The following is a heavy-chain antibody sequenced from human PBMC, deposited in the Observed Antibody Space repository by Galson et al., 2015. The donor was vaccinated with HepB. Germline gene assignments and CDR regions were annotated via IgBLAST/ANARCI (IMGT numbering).Heavy chain of an antibody. D-gene: IGHD2-15*01. CDR3: ARGSYCSGGSCYPEAFDI. CDR1: GFTFSSYS. CDR2: ISSSSSYI. V-gene: IGHV3-21*01. Sequence: SLRLSCAASGFTFSSYSMNWVRQAPGEGLEWVSSISSSSSYIYYADSVKGRFTISRDNAKNSLYLQMNSLRAEDTAVYYCARGSYCSGGSCYPEAFDIWGQGTMVTVSS. J-gene: IGHJ3*02.